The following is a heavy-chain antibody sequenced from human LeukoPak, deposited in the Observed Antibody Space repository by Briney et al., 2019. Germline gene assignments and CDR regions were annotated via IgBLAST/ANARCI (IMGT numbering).Heavy chain of an antibody. Sequence: PPGGSLRLSCAASGFTFSSFPMSWVRQAPGKGLQWVSGITGRGGNTYYADSVEGRFTISRDNSKNTLSLQRDSLRAEDTAIYYCARDRAAFDPWGQGTLVTVSS. J-gene: IGHJ5*02. CDR1: GFTFSSFP. CDR2: ITGRGGNT. CDR3: ARDRAAFDP. D-gene: IGHD6-13*01. V-gene: IGHV3-23*01.